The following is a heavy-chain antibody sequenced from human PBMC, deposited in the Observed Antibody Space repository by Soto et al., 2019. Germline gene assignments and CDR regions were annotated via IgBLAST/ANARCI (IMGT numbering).Heavy chain of an antibody. CDR1: GGSISSSSYY. J-gene: IGHJ4*02. D-gene: IGHD3-9*01. V-gene: IGHV4-39*01. CDR3: AKVYDILTGYYNFDY. CDR2: IYYSGST. Sequence: PSETLSLTCTVYGGSISSSSYYWGWIRQPPGKGLEWIGSIYYSGSTYYNPSLKSRVTISVDTSKNQFSLKLSSVTAADTAVYYCAKVYDILTGYYNFDYGGQGTLVTLSS.